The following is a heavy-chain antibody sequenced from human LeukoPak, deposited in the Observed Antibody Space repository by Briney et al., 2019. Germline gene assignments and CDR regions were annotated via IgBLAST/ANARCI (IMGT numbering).Heavy chain of an antibody. CDR2: ISSSGSTI. D-gene: IGHD4-11*01. CDR1: GFTFSDYY. Sequence: GGSLRLSCAASGFTFSDYYMSWIRQAPGKGLEWVSYISSSGSTIYYADSVKGRFTISRDNAKNSLYLQMNSLRAEDTAVYYCAKDRYTNYVPESWGQGTLVTVSS. CDR3: AKDRYTNYVPES. V-gene: IGHV3-11*04. J-gene: IGHJ5*02.